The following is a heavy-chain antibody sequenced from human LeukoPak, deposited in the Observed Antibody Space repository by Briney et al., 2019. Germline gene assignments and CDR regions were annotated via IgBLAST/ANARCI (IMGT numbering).Heavy chain of an antibody. Sequence: SETLSLTCTVSGGPISSYYWSWIRQPPGKGLEWIGYIYYSGSTNYNPSLKSRVTISVDTSKNQFSLKLSSVTAADTAVYYCARHSGSYSELDYWGQGTLVTVSS. CDR1: GGPISSYY. CDR2: IYYSGST. CDR3: ARHSGSYSELDY. J-gene: IGHJ4*02. V-gene: IGHV4-59*08. D-gene: IGHD1-26*01.